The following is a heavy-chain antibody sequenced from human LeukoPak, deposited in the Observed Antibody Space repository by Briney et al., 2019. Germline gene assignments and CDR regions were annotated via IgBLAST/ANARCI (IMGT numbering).Heavy chain of an antibody. CDR2: ISGSGGST. Sequence: PGGSLRLSCAASGFTFSSYAMSWVRQAPGKGLEWVSAISGSGGSTYYADSVKGRFTISSDNSKNTLYLQMNSLRAEDTAVYYCAKDWVTMIVVVLDAFDIWGQGTMVTVSS. CDR1: GFTFSSYA. V-gene: IGHV3-23*01. D-gene: IGHD3-22*01. J-gene: IGHJ3*02. CDR3: AKDWVTMIVVVLDAFDI.